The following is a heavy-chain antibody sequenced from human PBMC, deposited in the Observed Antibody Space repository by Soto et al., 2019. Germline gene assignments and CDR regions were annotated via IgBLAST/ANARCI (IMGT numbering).Heavy chain of an antibody. CDR3: ARSARHYYEF. Sequence: QVQLQESGPGLVKPSETLSLTCTVSGGSINNYYWSWIRQPPGKGLEWIGYIYYSGSTNYNPSLKSRVTISEDTSKHQFSLKLTSVTAADTAVYYCARSARHYYEFWGQGTLVTVSS. CDR1: GGSINNYY. J-gene: IGHJ4*02. V-gene: IGHV4-59*01. D-gene: IGHD6-25*01. CDR2: IYYSGST.